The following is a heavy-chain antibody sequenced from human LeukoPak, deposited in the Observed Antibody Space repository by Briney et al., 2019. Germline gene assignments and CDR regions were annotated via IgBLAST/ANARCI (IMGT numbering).Heavy chain of an antibody. D-gene: IGHD4-17*01. V-gene: IGHV2-70*04. CDR1: GFSLSTSGMR. Sequence: SGPTLVNPTQTLTLTCTFSGFSLSTSGMRASWIRQPPGKALEWLARIDWDDDKFYSTSLKTRLTISKDTSKNQVVLTMTNMDPVDTATYYCARMTVTTPFDYWGQGTLVTVSS. J-gene: IGHJ4*02. CDR3: ARMTVTTPFDY. CDR2: IDWDDDK.